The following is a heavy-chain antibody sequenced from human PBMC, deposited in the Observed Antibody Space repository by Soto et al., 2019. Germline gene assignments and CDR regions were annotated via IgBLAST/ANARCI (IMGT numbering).Heavy chain of an antibody. CDR2: IRSKAYGGTT. D-gene: IGHD3-9*01. CDR3: TRDRGALDYDILTGYYIIPFDY. Sequence: AGGSLRLSCTASGFTFGDYAMSWFRQAPGKGLEWVGFIRSKAYGGTTEYAASVKGRFTISRDDSKSIAYLQMNSLKTEDTAVYYCTRDRGALDYDILTGYYIIPFDYWGQGTLVTVSS. V-gene: IGHV3-49*03. J-gene: IGHJ4*02. CDR1: GFTFGDYA.